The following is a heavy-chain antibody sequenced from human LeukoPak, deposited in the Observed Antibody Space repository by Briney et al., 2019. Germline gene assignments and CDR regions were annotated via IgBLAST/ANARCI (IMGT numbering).Heavy chain of an antibody. CDR2: INSDGSTT. V-gene: IGHV3-74*01. J-gene: IGHJ4*02. CDR1: GFNFSNYR. CDR3: ARGNYYGSGTYYSPSSY. Sequence: GGSLRLSCAASGFNFSNYRMHWVRQAPGKGLVWVSRINSDGSTTTYADSVKGRFTISRDSAKNTLYLQMNSLRAEDTAVYYCARGNYYGSGTYYSPSSYWGQGTRVTVSS. D-gene: IGHD3-10*01.